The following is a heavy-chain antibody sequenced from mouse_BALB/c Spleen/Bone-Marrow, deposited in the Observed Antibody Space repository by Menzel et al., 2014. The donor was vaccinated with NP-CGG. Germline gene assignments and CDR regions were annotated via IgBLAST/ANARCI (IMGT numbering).Heavy chain of an antibody. Sequence: EVQGVESGGGLVQPGDSLRLSCAPSGFTFSDFYMEWVRQPPGKRLEWIAASRNKAKYYTTEYSAPVKGRFIVSRDTSQSVLYLQMNALRAEDTAIYYCARDVGYGNYFVYWGQGTLVTVSA. J-gene: IGHJ3*01. V-gene: IGHV7-1*02. CDR3: ARDVGYGNYFVY. CDR2: SRNKAKYYTT. D-gene: IGHD2-10*02. CDR1: GFTFSDFY.